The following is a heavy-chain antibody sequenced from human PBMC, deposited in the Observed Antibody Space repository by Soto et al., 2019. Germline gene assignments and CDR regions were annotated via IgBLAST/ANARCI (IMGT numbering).Heavy chain of an antibody. CDR1: GGTFSSYA. J-gene: IGHJ6*02. D-gene: IGHD3-22*01. V-gene: IGHV1-69*06. CDR2: IIPIFGTA. CDR3: ARASTYYYDSSGYPNYYYYYGMDV. Sequence: QVQLVQSGAEVKKPGFSVKVSCKASGGTFSSYAISWVRQAPGQGLEWMGGIIPIFGTANYAQKFQGRVTITADKSTSTAYMELSSLRSEDTAVYYCARASTYYYDSSGYPNYYYYYGMDVWGQGTTVTVSS.